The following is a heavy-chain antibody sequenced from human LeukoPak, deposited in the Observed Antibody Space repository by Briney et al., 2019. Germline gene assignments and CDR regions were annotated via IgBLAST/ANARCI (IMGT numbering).Heavy chain of an antibody. CDR2: INHSGST. D-gene: IGHD5-18*01. V-gene: IGHV4-34*01. J-gene: IGHJ4*02. CDR3: ARGRRYSYGPNDY. Sequence: SETLSLTCAVYGGSFSGYYWSWIRQPPGKGLEWIGEINHSGSTSYNPSLKSRVTISVDTSKNQFSLKLSSVTAADTAVYYCARGRRYSYGPNDYWGQGTLVTVSS. CDR1: GGSFSGYY.